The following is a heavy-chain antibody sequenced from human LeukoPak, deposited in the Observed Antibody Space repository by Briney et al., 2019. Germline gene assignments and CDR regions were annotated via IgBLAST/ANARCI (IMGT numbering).Heavy chain of an antibody. J-gene: IGHJ4*02. CDR1: GGSISSYY. D-gene: IGHD5-18*01. CDR3: ARLSGYSYGFADY. V-gene: IGHV4-59*08. CDR2: IYYSGST. Sequence: SETLSLTCTVSGGSISSYYWSWIRQPPGKGLEWIGYIYYSGSTNYNPSPKSRVTISVDTSKNQFSLKLRSVTAADTAVYYCARLSGYSYGFADYWGQGTLVTVSS.